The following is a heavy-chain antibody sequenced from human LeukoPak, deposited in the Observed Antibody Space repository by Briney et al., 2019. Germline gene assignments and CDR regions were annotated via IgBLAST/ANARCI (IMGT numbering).Heavy chain of an antibody. CDR2: INSDGSST. Sequence: QPGGSLRLSCAASGFTFSSYWMHWVRQAPGKGLVWVSRINSDGSSTSYADSVKGRFTNSRDNAKNTLYLQMNSLRAEDTAVYYCARPMVRGVSGMDVWGQGTTVTVSS. D-gene: IGHD3-10*01. J-gene: IGHJ6*02. V-gene: IGHV3-74*01. CDR1: GFTFSSYW. CDR3: ARPMVRGVSGMDV.